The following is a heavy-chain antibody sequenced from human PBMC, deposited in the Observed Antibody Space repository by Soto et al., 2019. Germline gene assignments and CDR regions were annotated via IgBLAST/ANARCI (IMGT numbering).Heavy chain of an antibody. CDR2: ISWNSGSI. CDR1: GFTFDDYA. J-gene: IGHJ4*02. Sequence: EVQLVASGGGSVQPGRSLRLSCAASGFTFDDYAMHWVRQAPGKGLEWVSGISWNSGSIGYADSVKGRFTISRDNAKNSLYLQMNSLRAEDTALYYCATSSEYWGQGTLVTVSS. CDR3: ATSSEY. V-gene: IGHV3-9*01.